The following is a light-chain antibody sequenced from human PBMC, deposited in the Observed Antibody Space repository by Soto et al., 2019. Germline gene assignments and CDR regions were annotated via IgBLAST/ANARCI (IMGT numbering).Light chain of an antibody. CDR3: QQYGWT. Sequence: EIVMTQSPATLSVSPGESATLSCRASQSVSSSYLAWYQQKPGQAPRLLIYGASSRATGIPDRFSGSGSGADFTLTISRLEPEDFAVYYCQQYGWTXGQGTKVDIK. J-gene: IGKJ1*01. V-gene: IGKV3-20*01. CDR1: QSVSSSY. CDR2: GAS.